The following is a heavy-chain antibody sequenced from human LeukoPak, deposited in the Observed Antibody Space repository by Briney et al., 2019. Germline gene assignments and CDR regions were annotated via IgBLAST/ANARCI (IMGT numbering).Heavy chain of an antibody. Sequence: GRSLRLSCAASGFTFSSYAMHWVRQASGKGLEWVAVISYDGSNKYYADSVKGRFTISRDNSKNTLYLQMNSLRAEDTAVYYCARDAGILGYYYGMDVWGQGTTVTVSS. CDR3: ARDAGILGYYYGMDV. D-gene: IGHD6-13*01. V-gene: IGHV3-30-3*01. CDR1: GFTFSSYA. CDR2: ISYDGSNK. J-gene: IGHJ6*02.